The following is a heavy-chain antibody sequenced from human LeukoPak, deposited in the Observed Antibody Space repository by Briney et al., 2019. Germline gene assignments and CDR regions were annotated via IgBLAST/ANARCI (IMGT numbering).Heavy chain of an antibody. Sequence: GGSLRLSCAASGFTFSSFAMRWVRQAPGKGLEWVSAISGGGGRTYYADSVKGRFTIARDNSKNTLYLQVNSLRAEDTAVYYCAKVGVDIVVVVAATPVDYWRQGTLITVSS. V-gene: IGHV3-23*01. CDR3: AKVGVDIVVVVAATPVDY. CDR1: GFTFSSFA. CDR2: ISGGGGRT. J-gene: IGHJ4*02. D-gene: IGHD2-15*01.